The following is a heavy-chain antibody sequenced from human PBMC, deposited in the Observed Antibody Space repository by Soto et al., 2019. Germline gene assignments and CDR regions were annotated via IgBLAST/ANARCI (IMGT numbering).Heavy chain of an antibody. D-gene: IGHD1-1*01. Sequence: GGSLRLSCAASGFTFSSYAMHWVRQAPGKGLEWVAIISYDGSNKYYVDSVKGRFTISRDNAKNTLYLQMNSLRAEDTAVYYCVRTTLWGQGTLVTVSS. J-gene: IGHJ4*02. CDR2: ISYDGSNK. V-gene: IGHV3-30-3*01. CDR3: VRTTL. CDR1: GFTFSSYA.